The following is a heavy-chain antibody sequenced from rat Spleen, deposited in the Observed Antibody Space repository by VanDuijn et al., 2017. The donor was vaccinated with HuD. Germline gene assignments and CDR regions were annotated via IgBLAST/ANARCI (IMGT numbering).Heavy chain of an antibody. D-gene: IGHD1-2*01. Sequence: EVQLVESGGGSVEPGRSMKLSCVVSGLTFSNYYMAWVRQAPTKGLEWVASVSPTGGGNTYYRDSVKGRFTISRDNAKNTLYLQMDSLRSEDTATYYCVSWDSSYIYEGWFAYWGQGTLVTVSS. V-gene: IGHV5-25*01. CDR1: GLTFSNYY. J-gene: IGHJ3*01. CDR3: VSWDSSYIYEGWFAY. CDR2: VSPTGGGNT.